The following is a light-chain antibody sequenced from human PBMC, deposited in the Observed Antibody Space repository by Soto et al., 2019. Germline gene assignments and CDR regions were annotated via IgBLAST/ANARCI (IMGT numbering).Light chain of an antibody. CDR1: SSDVGGYNY. CDR3: SSYAGSNNRYV. Sequence: QSALTQPPSASGSPGQSVTISCTGTSSDVGGYNYVSWYQQHPGKAPKLMIYEVSKRPSGVPDRFSGSKSGNTASLTVSGLQAEDEADYYCSSYAGSNNRYVLGTGTKLTVL. CDR2: EVS. J-gene: IGLJ1*01. V-gene: IGLV2-8*01.